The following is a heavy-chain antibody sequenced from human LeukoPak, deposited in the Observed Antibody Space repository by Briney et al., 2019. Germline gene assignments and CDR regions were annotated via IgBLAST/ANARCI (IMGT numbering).Heavy chain of an antibody. CDR1: GFTFSNYE. V-gene: IGHV3-48*03. CDR2: IRSSGSTM. D-gene: IGHD2-21*02. CDR3: TREGVTAPGDY. Sequence: PGGSLRLYCAASGFTFSNYEMNWVRQAPGKGLEWVSHIRSSGSTMYYADSVKGRFTISRDNAKNSLYLQMNSLRAEDTAVYYCTREGVTAPGDYWGQGTLVTVSS. J-gene: IGHJ4*02.